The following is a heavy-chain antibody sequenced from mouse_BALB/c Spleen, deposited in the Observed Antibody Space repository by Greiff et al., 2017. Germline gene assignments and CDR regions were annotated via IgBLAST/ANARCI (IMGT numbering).Heavy chain of an antibody. J-gene: IGHJ3*01. CDR1: GYSITSGYY. Sequence: ESGPGLVKPSQSLSLTCSVTGYSITSGYYWNWIRQFPGNKLEWMGYISYDGSNNYNPSLKNRISITRDTSKNQFFLKLNSVTTEDTATYYCARDGYYSFAYWGQGTLVTVSA. D-gene: IGHD2-3*01. CDR2: ISYDGSN. CDR3: ARDGYYSFAY. V-gene: IGHV3-6*02.